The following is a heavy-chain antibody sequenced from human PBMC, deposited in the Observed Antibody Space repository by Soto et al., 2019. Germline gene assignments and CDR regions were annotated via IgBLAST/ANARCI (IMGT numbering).Heavy chain of an antibody. CDR3: ATSEMSNTGGGFYGMDV. CDR1: GFTFSNYA. J-gene: IGHJ6*02. D-gene: IGHD7-27*01. V-gene: IGHV3-23*01. CDR2: ISIIGT. Sequence: EVQLLESGGGLVQPGGSLRLSCAASGFTFSNYAMNWARQAPGKGLEWVSIISIIGTYYADSVKGRFTISRDNSKNTLYLQMNSLRAEDTAVYYCATSEMSNTGGGFYGMDVWGQGTTVTVSS.